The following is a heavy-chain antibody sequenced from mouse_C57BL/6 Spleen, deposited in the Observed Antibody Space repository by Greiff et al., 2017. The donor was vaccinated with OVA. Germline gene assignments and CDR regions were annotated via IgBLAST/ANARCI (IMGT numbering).Heavy chain of an antibody. V-gene: IGHV1-77*01. CDR3: ARYGYSNYFDY. Sequence: VKLVESGAELVKPGASVKISCKASGYTFTDYYINWVKQRPGQGLEWIGKIGPGSGSTYYNEKFKGKATLTADNSASTAYMQLSSLTSEDSAVYFCARYGYSNYFDYWGQGTTLTVSS. D-gene: IGHD2-5*01. J-gene: IGHJ2*01. CDR1: GYTFTDYY. CDR2: IGPGSGST.